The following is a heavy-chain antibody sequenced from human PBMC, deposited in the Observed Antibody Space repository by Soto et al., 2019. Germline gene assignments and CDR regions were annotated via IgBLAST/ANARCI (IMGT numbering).Heavy chain of an antibody. D-gene: IGHD5-12*01. Sequence: PSQTLSLTCAISGASVSSNTASWNWIRQSPSRGLEWLGRTYFRSKWYNDYAVSVNSRIIINPDTSNNQFSLQLNSVTPEDTAVYFCAKGDNLGPKTGYAFDPWGQGIMVTVSS. CDR3: AKGDNLGPKTGYAFDP. J-gene: IGHJ5*02. V-gene: IGHV6-1*01. CDR2: TYFRSKWYN. CDR1: GASVSSNTAS.